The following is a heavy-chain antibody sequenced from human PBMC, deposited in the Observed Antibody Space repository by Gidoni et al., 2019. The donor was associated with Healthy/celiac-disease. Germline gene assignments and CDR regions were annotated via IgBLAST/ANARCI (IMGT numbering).Heavy chain of an antibody. Sequence: EVQLLESGGGLVQPGGSLRLSCAASGFTFSSYAMSWVRQAPGKGLEWVSAISGSGGSTYYADSVKGRFTISRDNSKNTLYLQMNSLRAEDTAVYYCAKRNFMITFGGVIVSPFDYWGQGTLVTVSS. CDR2: ISGSGGST. CDR3: AKRNFMITFGGVIVSPFDY. J-gene: IGHJ4*02. D-gene: IGHD3-16*02. CDR1: GFTFSSYA. V-gene: IGHV3-23*01.